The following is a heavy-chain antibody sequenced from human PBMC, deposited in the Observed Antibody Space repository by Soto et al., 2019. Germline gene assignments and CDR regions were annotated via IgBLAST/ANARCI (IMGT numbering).Heavy chain of an antibody. Sequence: SSETLSLTCTVSGGSISSYYWSWIRQPPGKGLEWIGYIYYSGSTNYNPSLKSRVTISVDTSKNQFSLKLSSVTAADTAVYYCARDARSGYYPTNWFDPWGQGTLVTVSS. J-gene: IGHJ5*02. CDR1: GGSISSYY. CDR2: IYYSGST. V-gene: IGHV4-59*01. D-gene: IGHD3-22*01. CDR3: ARDARSGYYPTNWFDP.